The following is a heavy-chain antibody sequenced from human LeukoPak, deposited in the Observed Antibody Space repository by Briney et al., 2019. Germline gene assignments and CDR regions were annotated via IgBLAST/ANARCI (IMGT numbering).Heavy chain of an antibody. J-gene: IGHJ4*02. D-gene: IGHD6-19*01. CDR3: ARHQWLYDL. Sequence: ASVKVSCKASGYTFTSYGISWVRQAPGQGLEWMGWISVYNGNTDYAQKLQGRVTMTTDTSTNTAYMELRSLGSDDTAAYYCARHQWLYDLWGQGTLVTVSS. V-gene: IGHV1-18*01. CDR2: ISVYNGNT. CDR1: GYTFTSYG.